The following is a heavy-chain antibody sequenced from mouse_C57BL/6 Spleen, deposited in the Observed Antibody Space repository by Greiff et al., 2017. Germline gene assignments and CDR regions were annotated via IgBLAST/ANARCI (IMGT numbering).Heavy chain of an antibody. D-gene: IGHD3-2*02. J-gene: IGHJ2*01. CDR1: GYTFTNYW. Sequence: VQLQQSGAELVRPGTSVKMSCKASGYTFTNYWIGWAKQRPGHGLEWIGEIYPGGGYTNYNEKFKGKATLTADKSSSTAYMQFSSLTSEDSAIYYCARRGLDSSGYLGYWGQGTTLTVAS. CDR2: IYPGGGYT. V-gene: IGHV1-63*01. CDR3: ARRGLDSSGYLGY.